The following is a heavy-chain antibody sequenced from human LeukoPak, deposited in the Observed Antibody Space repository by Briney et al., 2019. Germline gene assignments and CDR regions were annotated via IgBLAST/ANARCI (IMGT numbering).Heavy chain of an antibody. CDR2: IRYDGSNK. V-gene: IGHV3-30*02. CDR1: GFTFSSYG. CDR3: AKDQKEDIVVVVAARGAFDI. Sequence: GGSLRLSCAASGFTFSSYGMHWVRQAPGKGLEWVAFIRYDGSNKYYADSVKGRFTISRDNSKNTLYLQMNSLRAEDTAVYYCAKDQKEDIVVVVAARGAFDIWGQGTMVTVSS. J-gene: IGHJ3*02. D-gene: IGHD2-15*01.